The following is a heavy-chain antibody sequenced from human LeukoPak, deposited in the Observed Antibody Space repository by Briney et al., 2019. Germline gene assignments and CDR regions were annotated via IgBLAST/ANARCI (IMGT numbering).Heavy chain of an antibody. CDR3: AKYHYDSSGYYHPFDP. D-gene: IGHD3-22*01. V-gene: IGHV3-23*01. CDR2: ISGSGGST. J-gene: IGHJ5*02. CDR1: GFAFSSFA. Sequence: GGSLRLSCAASGFAFSSFAMTWVRQAPGKGLDWVSAISGSGGSTYYADSVKGRFTISRDNSKNTLYLQMNGLRAEDTALYYCAKYHYDSSGYYHPFDPWGQGTLVTVSS.